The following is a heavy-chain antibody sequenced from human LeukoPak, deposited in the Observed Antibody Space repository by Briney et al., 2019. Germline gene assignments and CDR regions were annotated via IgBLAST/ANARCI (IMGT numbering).Heavy chain of an antibody. CDR3: ARSQGYCSGGSCLQGDWFDP. Sequence: GESLKISCKGSGYSFSNYWIGWVRQMPGKDREWMGIIYPSDSDTRYSPSFQGQVTISADKSISTAYLQWGSLKASDTAMYYCARSQGYCSGGSCLQGDWFDPWAREPWSPSPQ. CDR1: GYSFSNYW. V-gene: IGHV5-51*01. J-gene: IGHJ5*02. D-gene: IGHD2-15*01. CDR2: IYPSDSDT.